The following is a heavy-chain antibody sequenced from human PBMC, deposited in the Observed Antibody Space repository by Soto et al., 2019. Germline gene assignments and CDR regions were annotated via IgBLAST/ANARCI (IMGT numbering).Heavy chain of an antibody. CDR3: VRDSGAKLSSS. CDR1: GGTFSSYR. Sequence: SVKVSCKASGGTFSSYRINCVRQAPGQGLEWMGGIVPIYRTADSAQEFQGRVTITADESARTAYMELRSLKSRDTAVYYCVRDSGAKLSSSWGQGTLVTVSS. V-gene: IGHV1-69*13. D-gene: IGHD6-13*01. CDR2: IVPIYRTA. J-gene: IGHJ4*02.